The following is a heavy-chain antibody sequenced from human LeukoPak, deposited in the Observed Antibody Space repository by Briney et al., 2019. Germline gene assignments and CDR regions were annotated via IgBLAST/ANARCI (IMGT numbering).Heavy chain of an antibody. Sequence: GASVKVSCKASGYTFTGYYMHWVRQAPGQGLEWMGRINPNSGGTNYAQKFQGRVTMTRDTSISTAYMEQSRLRSDDTAVYYCARTSINPQWLASTNWFDPWGQGTLVTVSS. CDR2: INPNSGGT. CDR1: GYTFTGYY. D-gene: IGHD6-19*01. CDR3: ARTSINPQWLASTNWFDP. V-gene: IGHV1-2*06. J-gene: IGHJ5*02.